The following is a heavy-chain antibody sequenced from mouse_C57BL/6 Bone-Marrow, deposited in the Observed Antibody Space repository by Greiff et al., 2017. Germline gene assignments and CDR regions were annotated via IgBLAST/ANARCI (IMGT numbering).Heavy chain of an antibody. V-gene: IGHV1-63*01. CDR2: IYPGGGYT. J-gene: IGHJ1*03. Sequence: QVHVKQSGAELVRPGTSVKMSCKASGYTFTNYWIGWAKQRPGHGLEWIGDIYPGGGYTNYNEKFKGKATLTADKSSSTAYMQFSSLISEDSAIYYCARMGTTVVATRYFDVWGTGTTVTVSS. CDR3: ARMGTTVVATRYFDV. CDR1: GYTFTNYW. D-gene: IGHD1-1*01.